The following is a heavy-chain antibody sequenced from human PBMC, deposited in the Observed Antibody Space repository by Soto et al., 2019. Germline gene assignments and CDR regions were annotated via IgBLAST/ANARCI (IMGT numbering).Heavy chain of an antibody. CDR2: IIPIFGTA. D-gene: IGHD3-22*01. CDR1: GGTFSSYA. Sequence: QVQLVQSGAEVKKPASSVKVSCKASGGTFSSYAISWVRQAPGPGLEWMGGIIPIFGTANYAQKFQGRVTITADESTSTAYMELSSLRSEDTAVYYCGVAYYYDSSGYSGRNYFDYCGQGTMVTVSS. J-gene: IGHJ4*02. V-gene: IGHV1-69*01. CDR3: GVAYYYDSSGYSGRNYFDY.